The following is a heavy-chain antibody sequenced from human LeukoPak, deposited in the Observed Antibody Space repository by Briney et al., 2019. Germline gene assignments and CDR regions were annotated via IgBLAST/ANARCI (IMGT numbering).Heavy chain of an antibody. CDR1: GFTFSSYA. D-gene: IGHD2-2*02. Sequence: GGSLRLSCAASGFTFSSYAMSWARQAPGKGLEWVSAISGSGGSTYYADSVKGRFTISRDNSKNTLYLQMNSLRAEDTAVYYCAKDWSCSSTSCYNRLIYWYFDLWGRGTLVTVSS. J-gene: IGHJ2*01. CDR3: AKDWSCSSTSCYNRLIYWYFDL. V-gene: IGHV3-23*01. CDR2: ISGSGGST.